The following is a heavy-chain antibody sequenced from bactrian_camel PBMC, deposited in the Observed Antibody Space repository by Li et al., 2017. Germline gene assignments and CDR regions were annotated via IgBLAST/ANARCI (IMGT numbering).Heavy chain of an antibody. Sequence: VQLVESGGDSVQPGGSLRLSCAASGFTFSTYDMSWVRQAPGKGLEWVSTIDSGGGSTYYADSVKGRFSVSRDNPKNTLYLQLDDLKPEDAAMYYCARGGVRTGGFAYWGQGTQVTVS. CDR1: GFTFSTYD. J-gene: IGHJ6*01. V-gene: IGHV3S40*01. CDR3: ARGGVRTGGFAY. CDR2: IDSGGGST. D-gene: IGHD7*01.